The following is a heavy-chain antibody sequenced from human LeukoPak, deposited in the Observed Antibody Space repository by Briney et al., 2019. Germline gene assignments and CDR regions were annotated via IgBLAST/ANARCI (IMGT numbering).Heavy chain of an antibody. CDR2: INSDGRST. D-gene: IGHD6-13*01. CDR1: GFTFTNHW. J-gene: IGHJ4*02. Sequence: PGGSLRLSCAVSGFTFTNHWMHWVRQVPGEGLLWVSRINSDGRSTNYADSVKGRFTISRDNSKNTLYLQMNSLRAEDTAVYYCAKYKAGPLYSSQADYWGQGTLVTVSS. V-gene: IGHV3-74*01. CDR3: AKYKAGPLYSSQADY.